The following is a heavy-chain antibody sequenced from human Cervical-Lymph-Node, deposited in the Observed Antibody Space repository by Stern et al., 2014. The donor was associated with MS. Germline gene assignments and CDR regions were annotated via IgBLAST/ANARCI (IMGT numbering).Heavy chain of an antibody. Sequence: EVQLVESGGGLVKPGRSLRLSCEASGFTLDDYAMHWVRPGPGKGLEWVSGISWNSGKIGYADSVKGRFTISRDNAKNSLYLQMNSLRAEDTALYYCAKPLYHSYGMDVWGQGTTVTVSS. CDR1: GFTLDDYA. V-gene: IGHV3-9*01. CDR2: ISWNSGKI. J-gene: IGHJ6*02. CDR3: AKPLYHSYGMDV. D-gene: IGHD3-16*01.